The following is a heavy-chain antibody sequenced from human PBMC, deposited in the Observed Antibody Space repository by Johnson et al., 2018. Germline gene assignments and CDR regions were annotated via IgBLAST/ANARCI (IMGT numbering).Heavy chain of an antibody. CDR3: AREGLGELSSLMDV. V-gene: IGHV4-59*01. CDR2: IYYSGGT. Sequence: QVQLQESGPGLVKPSETLSLTCTVSGGSISSYYWSWIRQPPGKGLEWIGYIYYSGGTNYNPSLKSRVTLSVDTSKNQFSLKMSSVTAADTAVYYCAREGLGELSSLMDVWGKGTTVTVSS. D-gene: IGHD3-16*02. J-gene: IGHJ6*03. CDR1: GGSISSYY.